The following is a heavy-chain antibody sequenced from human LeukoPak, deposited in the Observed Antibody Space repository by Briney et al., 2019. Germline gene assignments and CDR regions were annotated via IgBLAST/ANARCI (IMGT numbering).Heavy chain of an antibody. V-gene: IGHV4-59*01. CDR1: GGSISSYY. D-gene: IGHD6-19*01. CDR2: IYYSGST. Sequence: SETLSLTCTVSGGSISSYYWSWIRQPPGKGLEWIGYIYYSGSTNYNPSLKSRVTISVDTSKNQFSLKLSSVTAADTAVYYCARTLGWYGTDPFGYWGQGTLVTVSS. J-gene: IGHJ4*02. CDR3: ARTLGWYGTDPFGY.